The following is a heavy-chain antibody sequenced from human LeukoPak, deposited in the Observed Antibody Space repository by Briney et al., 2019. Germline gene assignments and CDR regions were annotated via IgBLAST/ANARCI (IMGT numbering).Heavy chain of an antibody. V-gene: IGHV1-69*13. CDR3: ARDRCGGDCYSSN. CDR2: IIPIFGTA. CDR1: GGTFSSYA. J-gene: IGHJ4*02. Sequence: GASVKVSCKASGGTFSSYAISWVRQAPGQGLEWMGGIIPIFGTANYAQKFQGRVTITADESTSTAYMELSSLRSEDTAVYYCARDRCGGDCYSSNWGQGTLVTVSS. D-gene: IGHD2-21*01.